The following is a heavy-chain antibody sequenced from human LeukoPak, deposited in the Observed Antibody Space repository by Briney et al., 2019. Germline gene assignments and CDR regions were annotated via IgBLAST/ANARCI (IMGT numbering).Heavy chain of an antibody. D-gene: IGHD2-2*01. Sequence: SVKVSCKASGGTFSSYAISWVRQAPGQGLEWMGGIIPIFGTANYAQQFQGRVTITTDESTSTAYMELSSLRSENTAVYYCATLDGYCSSTSCPYYYYYMDVWGKGTTVTVSS. CDR1: GGTFSSYA. J-gene: IGHJ6*03. CDR3: ATLDGYCSSTSCPYYYYYMDV. V-gene: IGHV1-69*05. CDR2: IIPIFGTA.